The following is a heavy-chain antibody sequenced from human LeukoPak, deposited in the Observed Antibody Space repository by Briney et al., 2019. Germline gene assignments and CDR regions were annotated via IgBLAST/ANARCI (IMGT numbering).Heavy chain of an antibody. CDR3: ARRVAAAGAFDI. J-gene: IGHJ3*02. D-gene: IGHD6-13*01. Sequence: PGGSLRLSCAASGFTFSSYAMSWVRQAPGRGLEWVSAISGSGGSTYYADSVKGRFTISRDNSKNTLYLQMNSLRAEDTAVYYCARRVAAAGAFDIWGQGTMVTVSS. CDR2: ISGSGGST. V-gene: IGHV3-23*01. CDR1: GFTFSSYA.